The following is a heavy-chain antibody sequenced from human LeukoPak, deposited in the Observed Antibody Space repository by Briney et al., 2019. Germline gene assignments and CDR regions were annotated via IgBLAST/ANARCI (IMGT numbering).Heavy chain of an antibody. J-gene: IGHJ4*02. Sequence: SGTLSLTCAVYGGSFSGYYWSWIRQPPGKGLEWIGEINHSGSTNYNPSLKSRVTISVDTSKNQFSLKLSSVTAADTAVYYCARARIAAAGTPLLHWGQGTLVTVSS. D-gene: IGHD6-13*01. V-gene: IGHV4-34*01. CDR3: ARARIAAAGTPLLH. CDR2: INHSGST. CDR1: GGSFSGYY.